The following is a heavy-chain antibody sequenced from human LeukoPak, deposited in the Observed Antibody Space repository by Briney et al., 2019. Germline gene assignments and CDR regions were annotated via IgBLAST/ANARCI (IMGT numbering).Heavy chain of an antibody. Sequence: PSETLSLTCTVSGGSISSSSYYWSWIRQPAGKGLEWIGRIYTSGSTNYNPPLKSRGTMSVDTSKNQFSLKLSSVTAADTAVYYCARSQYYDFWSGPWGQGTLVTVSS. J-gene: IGHJ5*02. CDR1: GGSISSSSYY. V-gene: IGHV4-61*02. CDR3: ARSQYYDFWSGP. CDR2: IYTSGST. D-gene: IGHD3-3*01.